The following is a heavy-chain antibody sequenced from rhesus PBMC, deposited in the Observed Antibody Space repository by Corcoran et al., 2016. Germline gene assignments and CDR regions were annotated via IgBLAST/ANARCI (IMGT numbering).Heavy chain of an antibody. J-gene: IGHJ4*01. V-gene: IGHV3S16*01. Sequence: EVQLVESGGGLVQPGGSLRLSCAASGFTFSDYYMSWVRQAPGKGLEWVSSISSASSYIYYADSVKGRFTISRDNAKNSLSLQMNSLKTEDTAVYYCTRDWDTATVTHDYWGQGVLVTVSS. CDR2: ISSASSYI. CDR1: GFTFSDYY. D-gene: IGHD5-12*01. CDR3: TRDWDTATVTHDY.